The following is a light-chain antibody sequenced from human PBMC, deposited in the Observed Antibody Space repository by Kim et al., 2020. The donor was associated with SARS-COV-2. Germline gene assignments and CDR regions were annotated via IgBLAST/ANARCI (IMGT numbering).Light chain of an antibody. J-gene: IGKJ1*01. Sequence: STGDRTALSCRASQSGSSSYLAWYQQKPGQAPRLLIYGASSRATGIPDRFSGSGSGTDFTLTISRLEPEDFAVYYCQQYGSSPRTFGQGTKVDIK. CDR3: QQYGSSPRT. CDR1: QSGSSSY. V-gene: IGKV3-20*01. CDR2: GAS.